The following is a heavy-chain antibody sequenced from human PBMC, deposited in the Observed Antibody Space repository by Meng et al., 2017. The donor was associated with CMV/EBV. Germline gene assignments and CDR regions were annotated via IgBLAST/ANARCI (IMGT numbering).Heavy chain of an antibody. V-gene: IGHV3-7*01. J-gene: IGHJ4*02. CDR3: ARDQGLLAN. CDR1: GFTFNNYW. D-gene: IGHD2-15*01. CDR2: IKEDGSEK. Sequence: GGSLRLSCAASGFTFNNYWMTWVRQAPGKGLEWVANIKEDGSEKYYVNSVKGRFTISRDNAKKSLVLQMSSLRADDTAVYYCARDQGLLANWGQGTLVTVSS.